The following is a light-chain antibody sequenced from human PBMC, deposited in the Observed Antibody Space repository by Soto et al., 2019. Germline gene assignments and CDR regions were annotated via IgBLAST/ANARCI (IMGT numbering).Light chain of an antibody. CDR1: QSVSSN. CDR2: GAS. Sequence: EIVITQSPAPLSLSSGERATLSCMSSQSVSSNLAWYQQKPGQAPRLLIYGASTRATGIPARFSGSGSGTEFTLTISGLQSEDFAVYYCQQYNNWPPWTFGQGTKVDIK. J-gene: IGKJ1*01. V-gene: IGKV3-15*01. CDR3: QQYNNWPPWT.